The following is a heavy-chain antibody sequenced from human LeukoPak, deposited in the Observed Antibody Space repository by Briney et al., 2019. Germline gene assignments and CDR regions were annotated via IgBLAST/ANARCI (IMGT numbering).Heavy chain of an antibody. CDR2: ISSSSSYI. D-gene: IGHD5-18*01. V-gene: IGHV3-21*01. CDR1: GFTFSSYS. Sequence: GGSLRLSCAASGFTFSSYSMNWVRQAPGKGLEWVSSISSSSSYIYYADSVKGRFTISRDNAKNSLYLQMNSLRAEDTAVYYCARVSEGVDTAMVFDYWGQGTLVTVSS. CDR3: ARVSEGVDTAMVFDY. J-gene: IGHJ4*02.